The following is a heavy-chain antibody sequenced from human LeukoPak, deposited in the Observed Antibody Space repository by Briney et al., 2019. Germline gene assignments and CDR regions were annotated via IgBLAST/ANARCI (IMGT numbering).Heavy chain of an antibody. CDR2: INWNSGSK. Sequence: GGSLRLSCAASGFTFDDYAIHWVRQAPGKGLEWVSGINWNSGSKHYADSVKGRFTISRDSAKNSLYLQMNSLRAEDTALYYCAKDFSSGYYYFDYWGQGTLVTVSS. V-gene: IGHV3-9*01. CDR1: GFTFDDYA. J-gene: IGHJ4*02. CDR3: AKDFSSGYYYFDY. D-gene: IGHD3-22*01.